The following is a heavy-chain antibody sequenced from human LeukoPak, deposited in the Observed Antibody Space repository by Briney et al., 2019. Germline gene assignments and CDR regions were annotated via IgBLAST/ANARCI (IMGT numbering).Heavy chain of an antibody. CDR1: GGSISSYY. CDR3: PRNHRGGAYVFDI. Sequence: SETLSLTCTVPGGSISSYYCSWIPQPPGKGLGWIGYIYYRGSTNYNPSLKSRVTISVDTSKNPFSLKLSSLTAADTAVYSCPRNHRGGAYVFDIWGEGTMVTVSS. J-gene: IGHJ3*02. V-gene: IGHV4-59*01. CDR2: IYYRGST. D-gene: IGHD1-14*01.